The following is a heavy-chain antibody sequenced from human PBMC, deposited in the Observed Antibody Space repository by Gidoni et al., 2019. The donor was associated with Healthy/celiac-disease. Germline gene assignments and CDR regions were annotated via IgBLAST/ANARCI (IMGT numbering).Heavy chain of an antibody. CDR1: GGSISSYY. J-gene: IGHJ3*02. CDR3: ASSLNVGSSWYTSFDI. Sequence: QVQLQESGPGLVKPSETLSLTCTVPGGSISSYYWSWIRQPPGKGLEWIGYIYYSGSNNYNPSLKSRVTISVDTSKNQFSLKLSSVTAADTAVYYCASSLNVGSSWYTSFDIWGQGTMVTVSS. V-gene: IGHV4-59*08. CDR2: IYYSGSN. D-gene: IGHD6-13*01.